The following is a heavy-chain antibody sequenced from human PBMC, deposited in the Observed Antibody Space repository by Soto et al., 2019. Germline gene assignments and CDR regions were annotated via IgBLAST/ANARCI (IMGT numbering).Heavy chain of an antibody. CDR2: IDPSDSYT. J-gene: IGHJ6*02. CDR3: ARHMYYDFWSGYRSMDV. V-gene: IGHV5-10-1*01. CDR1: GYSFTSYW. D-gene: IGHD3-3*01. Sequence: GESLKISCKGSGYSFTSYWISWVRQMPGKGLEWMGRIDPSDSYTNYSPSFQGHVTISADKSISTAYLQWSSLKASDTAMYYCARHMYYDFWSGYRSMDVWGQGTTVTVSS.